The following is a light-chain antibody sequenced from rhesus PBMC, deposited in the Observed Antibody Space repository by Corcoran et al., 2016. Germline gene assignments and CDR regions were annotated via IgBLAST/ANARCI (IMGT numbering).Light chain of an antibody. CDR3: SSYASSSTYI. CDR2: EVS. V-gene: IGLV2-13*03. CDR1: SSDIGGYNR. J-gene: IGLJ1*01. Sequence: QAAPTPSPSVSGSPGQSVTISCTGTSSDIGGYNRGSWYQQHPGKAPKLMIYEVSKRPSGVSDRFSGSKSGNTASLTISGLQAEDEADYYRSSYASSSTYIFGTGTRLTVL.